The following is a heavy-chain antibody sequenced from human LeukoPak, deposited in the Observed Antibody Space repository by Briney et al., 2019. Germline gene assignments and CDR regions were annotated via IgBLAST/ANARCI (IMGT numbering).Heavy chain of an antibody. Sequence: SETLSLTCTVSGGSISSYYWGWIRQPPGKGLEWIGSFYYSESTYYNPPLKSRVTISADTSKNQFSLKLSSVTAADTAVYYCARGRGGYNWDYWGQGTLVTVSS. V-gene: IGHV4-39*01. CDR2: FYYSEST. CDR3: ARGRGGYNWDY. D-gene: IGHD5-24*01. CDR1: GGSISSYY. J-gene: IGHJ4*02.